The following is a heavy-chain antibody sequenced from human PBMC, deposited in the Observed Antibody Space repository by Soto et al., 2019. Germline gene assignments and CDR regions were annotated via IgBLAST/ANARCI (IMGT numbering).Heavy chain of an antibody. V-gene: IGHV3-48*02. CDR2: ISSSSSTI. CDR3: AREGGLLTWFDP. Sequence: EVQLVESGGGWVQPWAALRLSCAASGFTFSSYNINGVRQAPGKGLEWVSYISSSSSTIYYAYSVKGRFTISRDNAKNSLYLQMNSLRDEDTVVYYCAREGGLLTWFDPWGQGTLVTVSS. J-gene: IGHJ5*02. CDR1: GFTFSSYN.